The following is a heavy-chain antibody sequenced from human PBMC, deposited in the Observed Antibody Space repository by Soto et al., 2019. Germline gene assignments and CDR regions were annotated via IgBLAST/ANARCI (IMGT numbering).Heavy chain of an antibody. CDR1: GGSISSSSYY. V-gene: IGHV4-39*01. CDR2: IYYSGST. D-gene: IGHD3-22*01. Sequence: PSETLSLTCTVPGGSISSSSYYWGWIRQAPGKGLEWIGSIYYSGSTYHSPSLKSRVTISVDTSKNQFSLKLSSVTAADTAVYYCARQIVVVITTNFDYWGQGTLVTVSS. CDR3: ARQIVVVITTNFDY. J-gene: IGHJ4*02.